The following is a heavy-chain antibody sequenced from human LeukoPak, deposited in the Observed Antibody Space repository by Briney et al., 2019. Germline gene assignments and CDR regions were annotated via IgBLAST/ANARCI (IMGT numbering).Heavy chain of an antibody. Sequence: GGSLRLSCAASGFTFSSYGMHWVRQAPGKGLEWVAVIWYDGSNKYYADSVKGRFTISRDNAKNSLYLQMNSLRAEDTAVYYCATPYYDYWSGYSGHWGQGTLVTVSS. D-gene: IGHD3-3*01. V-gene: IGHV3-33*03. CDR2: IWYDGSNK. CDR1: GFTFSSYG. J-gene: IGHJ4*02. CDR3: ATPYYDYWSGYSGH.